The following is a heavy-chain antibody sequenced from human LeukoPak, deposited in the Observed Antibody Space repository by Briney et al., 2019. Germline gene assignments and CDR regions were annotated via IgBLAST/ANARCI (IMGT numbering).Heavy chain of an antibody. Sequence: GASVKVSCKASGGTFSSYAISWVRQAPGQGLEWMGGIVPIFGTANYAQKFQGRVTMTRNTSITTAYMELSSLRSEDTAVYYCARSRWGDFDYWGQGILVTVSS. J-gene: IGHJ4*02. D-gene: IGHD3-16*01. CDR1: GGTFSSYA. CDR2: IVPIFGTA. V-gene: IGHV1-69*05. CDR3: ARSRWGDFDY.